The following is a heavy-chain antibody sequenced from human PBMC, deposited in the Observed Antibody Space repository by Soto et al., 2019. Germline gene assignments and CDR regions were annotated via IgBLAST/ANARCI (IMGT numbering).Heavy chain of an antibody. J-gene: IGHJ5*01. Sequence: QVQLVQSGAEVKKPGSSVKVSCKASGGTFSSYAISWVRQAPGQGLEWMGGIIPIFGTANYAQKFQGRVTITADESTSTAYMELSSLRSEDTAVYYCPRGSRDSSSWHANNWFDPWGQGTLVTVSS. V-gene: IGHV1-69*12. CDR2: IIPIFGTA. D-gene: IGHD6-13*01. CDR3: PRGSRDSSSWHANNWFDP. CDR1: GGTFSSYA.